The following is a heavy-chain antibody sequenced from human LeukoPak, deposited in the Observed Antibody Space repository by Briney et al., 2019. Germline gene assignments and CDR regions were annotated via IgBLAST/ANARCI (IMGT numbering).Heavy chain of an antibody. J-gene: IGHJ6*03. CDR1: GGSISSSSYY. D-gene: IGHD3-10*01. CDR3: ARTPYYYGSGTQNYYYMDV. V-gene: IGHV4-39*07. CDR2: IYYSGST. Sequence: SETLSLTCTVSGGSISSSSYYWGWIRHPPGKGLEWIGSIYYSGSTYYNPSLKSRVTISVDTTKNQFSLKLSSVTAADTAVYYCARTPYYYGSGTQNYYYMDVWGKGTTVTVSS.